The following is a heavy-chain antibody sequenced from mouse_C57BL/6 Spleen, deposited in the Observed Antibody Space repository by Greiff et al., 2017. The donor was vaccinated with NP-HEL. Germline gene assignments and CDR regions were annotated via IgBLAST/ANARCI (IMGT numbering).Heavy chain of an antibody. CDR2: ISSGSSTI. V-gene: IGHV5-17*01. J-gene: IGHJ4*01. CDR1: GFTFSDYG. Sequence: EVKLVESGGGLVKPGGSLKLSCAASGFTFSDYGMHWVRQAPEKGLEWVAYISSGSSTIYYADTVKGRFTISRDNAKNTLFLQMTSLRSEDTAMYYCARKVYDYDDYAMDYWGQGTSVTVSS. CDR3: ARKVYDYDDYAMDY. D-gene: IGHD2-4*01.